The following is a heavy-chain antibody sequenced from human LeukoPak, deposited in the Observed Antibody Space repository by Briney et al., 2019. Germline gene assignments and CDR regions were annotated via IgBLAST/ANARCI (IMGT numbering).Heavy chain of an antibody. D-gene: IGHD4-17*01. CDR2: VIPILGIA. CDR3: ASCGDYGDYWFDP. J-gene: IGHJ5*02. Sequence: SVKVSCEASGGTFSSYAISWVRQAPGQGLEWMGRVIPILGIANYAQKFQGRVTITADKSTSTAYMELSSLRSEDTAVYYCASCGDYGDYWFDPWGQGTLVTVSS. CDR1: GGTFSSYA. V-gene: IGHV1-69*04.